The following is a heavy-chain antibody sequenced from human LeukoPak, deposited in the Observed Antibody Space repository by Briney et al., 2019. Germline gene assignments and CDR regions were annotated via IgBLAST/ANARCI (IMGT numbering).Heavy chain of an antibody. CDR3: ARVLEGGDTEQYYFDY. CDR2: IYYSGST. CDR1: GGSISSSSYY. J-gene: IGHJ4*02. D-gene: IGHD3-16*01. Sequence: SETLSLTCTVSGGSISSSSYYWGWIRQPPGKGLEWIGSIYYSGSTYYNPSLKSRVTISVDTSKNQFSLKLSSVTAADTAVYYCARVLEGGDTEQYYFDYWGQGTLVTVSS. V-gene: IGHV4-39*07.